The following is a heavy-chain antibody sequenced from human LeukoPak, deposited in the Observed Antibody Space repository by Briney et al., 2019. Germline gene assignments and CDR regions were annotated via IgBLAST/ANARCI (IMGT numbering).Heavy chain of an antibody. D-gene: IGHD2-15*01. CDR1: GFTFSSFA. CDR3: AKGTFVEGWCFDY. Sequence: GGSLRLSCAASGFTFSSFAMSWVRQAPGKGLEWLSGISGRAVSTYYADTVKGRFTISRDNSKNTLYLQMNSLRAEDTAVYYCAKGTFVEGWCFDYWGQGTLVTVSS. V-gene: IGHV3-23*01. CDR2: ISGRAVST. J-gene: IGHJ4*02.